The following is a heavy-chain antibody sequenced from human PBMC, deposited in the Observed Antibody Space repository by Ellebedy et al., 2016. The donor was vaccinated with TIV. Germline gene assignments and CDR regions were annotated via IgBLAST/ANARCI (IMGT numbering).Heavy chain of an antibody. D-gene: IGHD6-25*01. Sequence: GGSLRLSXAASGFTFSSYGMHWVRQAPGKGLEWVAVISYDGSNKYYADSVKGRFTISRDNSKNTLYLQMNSLRAEDTALYYCAKDSGGLMVPSHYFDYWGQGTLVTVSS. CDR2: ISYDGSNK. J-gene: IGHJ4*02. CDR1: GFTFSSYG. CDR3: AKDSGGLMVPSHYFDY. V-gene: IGHV3-30*18.